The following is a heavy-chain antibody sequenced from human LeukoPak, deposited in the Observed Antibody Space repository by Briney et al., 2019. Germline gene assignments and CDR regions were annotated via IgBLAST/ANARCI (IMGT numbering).Heavy chain of an antibody. Sequence: GGPLRLSCAASGFTFSSYWMTWVRQGPGKGLEWVATIDQVGSDKYYVDSVKGRFTISRDNAKNSLYLQVNSLRAEDTAMYYCARDALGYCSGGRCYSPFDFWGQGTLVTVSS. V-gene: IGHV3-7*05. J-gene: IGHJ4*02. CDR2: IDQVGSDK. CDR1: GFTFSSYW. D-gene: IGHD2-15*01. CDR3: ARDALGYCSGGRCYSPFDF.